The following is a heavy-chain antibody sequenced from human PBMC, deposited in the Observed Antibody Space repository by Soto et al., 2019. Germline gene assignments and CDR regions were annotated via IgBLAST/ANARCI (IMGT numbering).Heavy chain of an antibody. Sequence: EVQLVESGGGQVKPGGSLRLSCAASGFTFSSYSMNWVRQAPGKGLEWVSSISSSSSYIYYADSVKGRFTISRDNAKNSLYLQMNSLRAEDTAVYYCARAKRSASYYYYMDVWGKGTTVTVSS. CDR3: ARAKRSASYYYYMDV. V-gene: IGHV3-21*01. D-gene: IGHD6-25*01. J-gene: IGHJ6*03. CDR1: GFTFSSYS. CDR2: ISSSSSYI.